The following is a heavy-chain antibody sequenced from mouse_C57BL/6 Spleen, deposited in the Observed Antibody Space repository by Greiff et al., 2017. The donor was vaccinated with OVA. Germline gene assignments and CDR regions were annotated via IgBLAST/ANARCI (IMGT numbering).Heavy chain of an antibody. D-gene: IGHD2-4*01. CDR2: ISSGGSYT. CDR3: ARHGDYDVGWYFDV. Sequence: DVQLQESGGDLVKPGGSLKLSCAASGFTFSSYGMSWVRQTPDKRLEWVATISSGGSYTYYPDSVKGRFTISRDNAKNTLYLQMSSLKSEDTAMYYCARHGDYDVGWYFDVWGTGTTVTVSS. J-gene: IGHJ1*03. CDR1: GFTFSSYG. V-gene: IGHV5-6*01.